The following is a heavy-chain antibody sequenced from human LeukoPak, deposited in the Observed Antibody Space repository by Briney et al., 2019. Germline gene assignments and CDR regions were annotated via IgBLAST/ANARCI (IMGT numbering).Heavy chain of an antibody. CDR3: AKYSYDFWSGYYDY. Sequence: GGSLRLSCAASGFTFSSYAMGWVRQAPGKGLEWVSAISGSGGSTYYADSVKGRFTISRDNSKNTLYLQMNSLRAEDTAVYYCAKYSYDFWSGYYDYWGQGTLVTVSS. J-gene: IGHJ4*02. CDR2: ISGSGGST. CDR1: GFTFSSYA. V-gene: IGHV3-23*01. D-gene: IGHD3-3*01.